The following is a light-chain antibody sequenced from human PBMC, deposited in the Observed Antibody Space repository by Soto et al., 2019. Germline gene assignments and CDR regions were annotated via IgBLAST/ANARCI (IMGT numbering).Light chain of an antibody. CDR2: DVS. J-gene: IGLJ1*01. CDR1: SSDVRGYNY. Sequence: QSALTQPRSVSESPGQSVTISCTGTSSDVRGYNYVSWYQQHPGKAPKLMIYDVSKRPSGVPDRFSGSKSGNTASLTISGLQAEDEADYYCCSYAGSYTFDVFGTGTKVTVL. V-gene: IGLV2-11*01. CDR3: CSYAGSYTFDV.